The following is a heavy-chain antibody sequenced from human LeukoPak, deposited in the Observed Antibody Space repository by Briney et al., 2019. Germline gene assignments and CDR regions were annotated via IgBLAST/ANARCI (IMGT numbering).Heavy chain of an antibody. CDR2: ISYDGSNK. V-gene: IGHV3-30*03. Sequence: GGSLRLSCAASGFTFSSYGMHWFRQAPGKGLEWVAAISYDGSNKYYADSVKGRFTISRDNAKNSLYLQMNSLRAEDTAVYYCARDLVVTAIPFDYWGQGTLVTVSS. D-gene: IGHD2-21*02. CDR1: GFTFSSYG. J-gene: IGHJ4*02. CDR3: ARDLVVTAIPFDY.